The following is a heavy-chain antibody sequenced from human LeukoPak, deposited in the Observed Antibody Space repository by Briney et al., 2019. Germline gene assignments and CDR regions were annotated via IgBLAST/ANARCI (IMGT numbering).Heavy chain of an antibody. CDR3: ARQRRYCSGDNCYQRTFDY. CDR1: GFTFSGSA. CDR2: IKQDGSEK. D-gene: IGHD2-15*01. V-gene: IGHV3-7*01. J-gene: IGHJ4*02. Sequence: PGGSLRLSCAASGFTFSGSAMHWVRQAPGEGLEWVANIKQDGSEKYYVDSVKGRFTISRDNAKNSLYLQMNSLRAEDTAVYYCARQRRYCSGDNCYQRTFDYWGQGTLVTVSS.